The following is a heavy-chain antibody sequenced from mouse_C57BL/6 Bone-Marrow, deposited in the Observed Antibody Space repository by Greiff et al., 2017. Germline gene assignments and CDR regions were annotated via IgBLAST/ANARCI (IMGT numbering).Heavy chain of an antibody. CDR3: ARPLPAWFAY. CDR1: GFTFSSYG. CDR2: ISSGGSYT. Sequence: EVMLVESGGDLVKPGGSLKLSCAASGFTFSSYGMSWVRQTPDKRLEWVATISSGGSYTYYPDSVKGRFTISRDNAKNTLYLQMSSLKSEDTAMYYCARPLPAWFAYWGQGTLVTVSA. V-gene: IGHV5-6*02. J-gene: IGHJ3*01.